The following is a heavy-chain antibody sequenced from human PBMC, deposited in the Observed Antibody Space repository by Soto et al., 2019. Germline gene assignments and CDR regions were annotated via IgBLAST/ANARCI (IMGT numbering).Heavy chain of an antibody. CDR1: GFTFSSNA. CDR2: MSYDGSNE. CDR3: ARDSILSGTTRPPPLDY. Sequence: QVQLVESGGGVVQPGRSLRLSCAASGFTFSSNAMHWVRQAPGKGLEWVVVMSYDGSNEYYADSMKGRFTISRDNSKNTLYLQMNSLRAEDTAVYYCARDSILSGTTRPPPLDYWGQGTLVTVSS. J-gene: IGHJ4*02. D-gene: IGHD4-17*01. V-gene: IGHV3-30-3*01.